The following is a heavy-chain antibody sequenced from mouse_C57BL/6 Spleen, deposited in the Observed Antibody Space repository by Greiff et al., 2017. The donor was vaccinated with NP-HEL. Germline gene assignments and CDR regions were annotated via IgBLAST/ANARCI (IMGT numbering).Heavy chain of an antibody. Sequence: VQLQQSGPVLVKPGASVKMSCKASGYTFTDYYMNWVKQSHGKSLEWIGVINPYNGGTSYNQTFKGKATLTVDKSSSTASMELNSLKSEDSAVYYWARSGYDYDRAWVAYWGQGTLGNGSA. D-gene: IGHD2-4*01. CDR2: INPYNGGT. CDR3: ARSGYDYDRAWVAY. J-gene: IGHJ3*01. V-gene: IGHV1-19*01. CDR1: GYTFTDYY.